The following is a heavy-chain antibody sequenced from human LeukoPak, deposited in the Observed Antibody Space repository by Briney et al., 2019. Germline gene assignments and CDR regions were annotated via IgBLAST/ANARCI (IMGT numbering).Heavy chain of an antibody. D-gene: IGHD2-2*01. CDR2: IIPIFGTA. Sequence: VASVKVSRKASGGTFSSYAISWVRQAPGQGLEWMGGIIPIFGTANYEQKFQGRVTITADESTSTAYMELSSLRSEDTAVYYCAVIVVVPAATSTNWFDPWGQGTLVTVSS. J-gene: IGHJ5*02. CDR3: AVIVVVPAATSTNWFDP. V-gene: IGHV1-69*01. CDR1: GGTFSSYA.